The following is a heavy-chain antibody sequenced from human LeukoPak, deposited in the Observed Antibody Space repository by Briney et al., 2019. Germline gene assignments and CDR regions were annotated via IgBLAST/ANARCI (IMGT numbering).Heavy chain of an antibody. D-gene: IGHD6-6*01. J-gene: IGHJ4*02. CDR1: GFTFSSYG. CDR3: AAQELYSSSPPFDY. CDR2: ISGSGGSA. V-gene: IGHV3-23*01. Sequence: GGSLRLSCAASGFTFSSYGMSWVRQAPGKGLEWVSAISGSGGSAYYADSVKGRFTISRDNSKNTLYLQMNSLRAGDTAVYYCAAQELYSSSPPFDYWGQGTLVTVSS.